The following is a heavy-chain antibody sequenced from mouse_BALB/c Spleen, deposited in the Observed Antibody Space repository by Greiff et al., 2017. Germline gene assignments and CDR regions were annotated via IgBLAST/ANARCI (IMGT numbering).Heavy chain of an antibody. CDR2: IYPGSGST. CDR1: GYTFTSYW. V-gene: IGHV1S22*01. D-gene: IGHD3-1*01. Sequence: LQQPGSELVRPGASVKLSCKASGYTFTSYWMHWVQQRPGQGLEWIGNIYPGSGSTNYDEKFKSKATLTVDTSSSTAYMQLSSLTSEDSAVYYCTRSGYGGAMDYWGQGTSVTVSS. CDR3: TRSGYGGAMDY. J-gene: IGHJ4*01.